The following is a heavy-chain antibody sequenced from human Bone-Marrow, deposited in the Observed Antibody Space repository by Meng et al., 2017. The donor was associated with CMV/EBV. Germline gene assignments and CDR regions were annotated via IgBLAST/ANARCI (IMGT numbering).Heavy chain of an antibody. V-gene: IGHV4-34*01. J-gene: IGHJ2*01. CDR1: GGSFSGYY. Sequence: GSLRLSCAVYGGSFSGYYWSWIRQPPGKGLEWIGEINHSGSTNYNPSLKSRVTISVDTSKNQFSLKLSSVTAADTAVYYCARGRGSSLRPFDLWGRGPLVNVSS. D-gene: IGHD6-6*01. CDR3: ARGRGSSLRPFDL. CDR2: INHSGST.